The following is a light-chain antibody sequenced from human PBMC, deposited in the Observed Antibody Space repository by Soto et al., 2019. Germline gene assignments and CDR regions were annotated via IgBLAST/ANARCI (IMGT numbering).Light chain of an antibody. CDR2: DVS. CDR1: SSDVGDYNY. CDR3: SSYTSSSTLRV. V-gene: IGLV2-14*01. Sequence: QSALTQPASVSWSPGQSITISCTGTSSDVGDYNYVSWYQQHPGKAPKLMIYDVSNRPSGVSNRFSGSKSGNTASLTISGLQAEDEADYFCSSYTSSSTLRVFGGGTKVTVL. J-gene: IGLJ2*01.